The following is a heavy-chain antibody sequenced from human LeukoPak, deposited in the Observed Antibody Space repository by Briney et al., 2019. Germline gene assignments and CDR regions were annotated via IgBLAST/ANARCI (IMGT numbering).Heavy chain of an antibody. CDR2: IRSKANSYAT. D-gene: IGHD5-18*01. CDR3: TMGIERGEDSYASDY. V-gene: IGHV3-73*01. J-gene: IGHJ4*02. CDR1: GFTFSSYW. Sequence: QTGGSLRLSCAASGFTFSSYWMSWVRQASGKGLEWVGRIRSKANSYATAYAASVKGRFTISRDDSKNTAYLQMNSLKTEDTAVYYCTMGIERGEDSYASDYWGQGTLVTVSS.